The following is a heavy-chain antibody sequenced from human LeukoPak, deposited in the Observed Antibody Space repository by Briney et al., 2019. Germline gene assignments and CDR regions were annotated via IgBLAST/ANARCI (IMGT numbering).Heavy chain of an antibody. CDR1: GFTFNNYA. D-gene: IGHD1-7*01. CDR2: IGGGGVST. CDR3: AKDHRGGTNTALDY. V-gene: IGHV3-23*01. Sequence: PGGSLRLSRAGSGFTFNNYAMNWVRQAPGKGLEWVSVIGGGGVSTFYADSVKGRFTISRDNSKNTLYLQMNSLRAEDTAVYYCAKDHRGGTNTALDYWGQGTLVTVSS. J-gene: IGHJ4*02.